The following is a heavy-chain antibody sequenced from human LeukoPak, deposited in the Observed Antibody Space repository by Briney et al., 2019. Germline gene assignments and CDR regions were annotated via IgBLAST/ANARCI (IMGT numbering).Heavy chain of an antibody. Sequence: GASVKVSCKASGYTFTSYDINWVRQAPGQGLEWMGKIIPILGIANHAQKFQGRVTITADTSTSTVYLELRGLRSEDTAVYYCARPLPEANDAFEIWGQGTRVTVSS. CDR2: IIPILGIA. V-gene: IGHV1-69*04. CDR1: GYTFTSYD. D-gene: IGHD1-14*01. J-gene: IGHJ3*02. CDR3: ARPLPEANDAFEI.